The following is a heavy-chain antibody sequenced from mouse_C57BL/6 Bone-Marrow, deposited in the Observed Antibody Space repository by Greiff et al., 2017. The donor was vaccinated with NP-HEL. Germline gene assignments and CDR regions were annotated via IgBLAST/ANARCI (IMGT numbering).Heavy chain of an antibody. CDR1: GYTFTDYY. J-gene: IGHJ2*01. CDR3: ARHYGSFDD. D-gene: IGHD1-1*01. Sequence: VQLQQSGAELVRPGASVKLSCKASGYTFTDYYINWVKQRPGQGLEWIARIYPGSGNTYYNEKFKGKATLTAEKSSSTAYMQLSSLTSEDSAVYFCARHYGSFDDWGQGTTLTVSS. V-gene: IGHV1-76*01. CDR2: IYPGSGNT.